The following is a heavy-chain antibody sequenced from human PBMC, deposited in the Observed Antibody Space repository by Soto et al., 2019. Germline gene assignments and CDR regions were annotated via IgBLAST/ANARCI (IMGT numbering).Heavy chain of an antibody. Sequence: PSESLSLTCTVSGGSVNIYCGSWIRQPAGKGLEWIGRIYTSGSTNYNPSLKSRVTMSVDTSKNQFSLKLSSVTAADTAVYYCARVGKLELQGGAFDIWGQGTMVTVSS. V-gene: IGHV4-4*07. D-gene: IGHD1-7*01. CDR2: IYTSGST. CDR3: ARVGKLELQGGAFDI. CDR1: GGSVNIYC. J-gene: IGHJ3*02.